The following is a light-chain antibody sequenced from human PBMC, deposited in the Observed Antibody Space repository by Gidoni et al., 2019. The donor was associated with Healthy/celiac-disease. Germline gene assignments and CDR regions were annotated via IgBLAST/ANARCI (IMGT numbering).Light chain of an antibody. Sequence: EIVLTQSPGTLSLSPGERATLSCRASQSVSSSCLAWYQQKPGQAPRLLIYGASSRATGIPDRFSGSGSGTDFTLTISRLEPEDFAVYYCQQYGRSLTFGGGTKVEIK. V-gene: IGKV3-20*01. CDR1: QSVSSSC. CDR3: QQYGRSLT. J-gene: IGKJ4*01. CDR2: GAS.